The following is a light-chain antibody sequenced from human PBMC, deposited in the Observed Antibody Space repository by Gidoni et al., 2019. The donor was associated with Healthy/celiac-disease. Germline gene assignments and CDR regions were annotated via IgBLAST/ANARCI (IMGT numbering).Light chain of an antibody. V-gene: IGLV2-14*01. J-gene: IGLJ2*01. CDR2: DVS. Sequence: QSALTQPASVSGSPGQSITISCTGTSSDVGGYNYVSWYQQHPGKASNLMIYDVSNRPSGVSNRFSGAKYGNTASLTISGSQAEDEADYYCSSDTSSSTLVFGGGTKLTVL. CDR3: SSDTSSSTLV. CDR1: SSDVGGYNY.